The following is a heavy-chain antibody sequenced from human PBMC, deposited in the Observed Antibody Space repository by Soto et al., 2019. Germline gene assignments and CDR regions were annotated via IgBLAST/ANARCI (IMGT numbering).Heavy chain of an antibody. CDR2: ISYDGSNK. CDR3: AKPRDKVATIRGGLDY. V-gene: IGHV3-30*18. J-gene: IGHJ4*02. D-gene: IGHD5-12*01. Sequence: GGSLRLSCAASGFTFSSYGMHWVRQAPGKGLEWVAVISYDGSNKYYADSVKGRFTISRDNSKNTLYLQMNSLRAEDTAVYYCAKPRDKVATIRGGLDYWGQGTLVTVSS. CDR1: GFTFSSYG.